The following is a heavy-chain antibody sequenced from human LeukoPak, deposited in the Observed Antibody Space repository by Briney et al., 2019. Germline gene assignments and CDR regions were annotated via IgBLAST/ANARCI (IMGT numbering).Heavy chain of an antibody. V-gene: IGHV3-21*01. CDR2: ISSSSSYI. CDR1: GLTLSSYS. J-gene: IGHJ4*02. CDR3: ARKYCSTTSCLFDN. Sequence: AGGSVTHSCAVSGLTLSSYSMNWVRHAPGRGLEWVSYISSSSSYIYYADSVKGRFTISRDNAKNSLYLQMNSLRAEDTAVYYCARKYCSTTSCLFDNWGQGTLVTVSS. D-gene: IGHD2-2*01.